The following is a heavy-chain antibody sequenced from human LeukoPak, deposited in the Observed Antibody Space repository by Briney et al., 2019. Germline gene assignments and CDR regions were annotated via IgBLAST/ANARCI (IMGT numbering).Heavy chain of an antibody. J-gene: IGHJ4*02. CDR1: GFTFSSYA. V-gene: IGHV3-23*01. CDR3: AKMPVSYSSGWSNFDY. CDR2: ISGSGGST. Sequence: GGSLRLSCAASGFTFSSYAMSWVRQAPGKGLEWVSAISGSGGSTYYADSVKGRFTISRDNSKNTLYLQMNSLRAEDTAVYYCAKMPVSYSSGWSNFDYWGQGTLVTVSS. D-gene: IGHD6-19*01.